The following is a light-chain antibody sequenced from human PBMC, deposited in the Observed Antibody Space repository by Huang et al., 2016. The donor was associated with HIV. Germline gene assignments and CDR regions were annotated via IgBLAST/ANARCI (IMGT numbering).Light chain of an antibody. V-gene: IGKV3-11*01. CDR2: DAS. CDR3: QQRSNWPLT. J-gene: IGKJ4*01. Sequence: EIVLTQSPVTLSLSPGRRATLSCRASQNIGTYLAWYQQKVGQAPRLLMFDASNRATGIPARFSGSGSGTDFTLTISSLDPEDFAIYYCQQRSNWPLTFGGGTKVEIK. CDR1: QNIGTY.